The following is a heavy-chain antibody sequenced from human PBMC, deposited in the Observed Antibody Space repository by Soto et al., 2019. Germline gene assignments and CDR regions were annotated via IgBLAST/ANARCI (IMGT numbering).Heavy chain of an antibody. D-gene: IGHD6-13*01. Sequence: PGGSLRLSCAASGFTFSGYGMHWVRQAPGKGLEWVAVIWYDGSSKYYADSVKGRFTISRDNSKNTLYLQMNSLRAEDTAVYYCARANSSSWFLDYWGQGTLVTVSS. CDR2: IWYDGSSK. V-gene: IGHV3-33*01. J-gene: IGHJ4*02. CDR1: GFTFSGYG. CDR3: ARANSSSWFLDY.